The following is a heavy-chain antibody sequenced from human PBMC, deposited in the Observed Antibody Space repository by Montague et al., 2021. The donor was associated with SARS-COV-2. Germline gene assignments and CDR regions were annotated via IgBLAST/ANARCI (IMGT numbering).Heavy chain of an antibody. CDR1: GFSLSTSGVG. Sequence: PALVKPTQTLTLTCTFSGFSLSTSGVGVGWIRQPPGKALEWLALIYWDDDKRYSPSLKSRLTITEDTSKNQVVLTMTNMDPVDTATYYCAHKSAMFNASYFDYWGQGTLVTVSS. CDR3: AHKSAMFNASYFDY. J-gene: IGHJ4*02. CDR2: IYWDDDK. V-gene: IGHV2-5*02. D-gene: IGHD5-18*01.